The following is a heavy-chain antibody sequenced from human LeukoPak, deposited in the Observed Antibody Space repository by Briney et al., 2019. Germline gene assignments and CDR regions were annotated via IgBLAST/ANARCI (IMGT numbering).Heavy chain of an antibody. CDR3: ARLGLSSVTMIMD. D-gene: IGHD3-22*01. CDR1: GGSFSDYY. J-gene: IGHJ4*02. CDR2: INHSGSP. Sequence: PSETLSLTCAVYGGSFSDYYWTWIRQPPGKGLEWIGEINHSGSPNNNPSLKSRVSISFDTSKDQFSLKLTSVTAADTAVYYCARLGLSSVTMIMDWGQGTLVTVSS. V-gene: IGHV4-34*01.